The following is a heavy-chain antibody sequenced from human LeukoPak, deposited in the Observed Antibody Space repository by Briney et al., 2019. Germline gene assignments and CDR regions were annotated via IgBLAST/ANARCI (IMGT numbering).Heavy chain of an antibody. V-gene: IGHV3-30*18. D-gene: IGHD6-13*01. CDR2: ISYDGSNK. Sequence: PGGSLRLSCAASGFTVSSNYMSWVRQAPGKGLEWVAVISYDGSNKYYADSVKGRFTISRDNSKNTLYLQMNSLRAEDTAVYYCAKDMGAAAGTPLDYWGQGTLVTVSS. J-gene: IGHJ4*02. CDR3: AKDMGAAAGTPLDY. CDR1: GFTVSSNY.